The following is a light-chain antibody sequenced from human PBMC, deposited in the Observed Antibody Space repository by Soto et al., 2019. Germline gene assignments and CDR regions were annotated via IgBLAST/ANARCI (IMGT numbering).Light chain of an antibody. CDR3: CSYAGSSTSYV. V-gene: IGLV2-23*01. CDR1: SSDVGSYNL. CDR2: EGN. Sequence: QSALTQAASVSGSPGQSISISCTGTSSDVGSYNLVSWYQQHPGKAPKLMIYEGNKRPSGVSNRFSGSKSGNTASLTISGLQAEDEADYYCCSYAGSSTSYVFGTGTKVTVL. J-gene: IGLJ1*01.